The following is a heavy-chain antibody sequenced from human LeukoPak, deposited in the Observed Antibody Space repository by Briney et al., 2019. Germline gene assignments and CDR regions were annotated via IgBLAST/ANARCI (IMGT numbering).Heavy chain of an antibody. D-gene: IGHD2-21*01. CDR1: GFTLSTYA. V-gene: IGHV3-23*01. J-gene: IGHJ4*02. CDR2: TSSSDAGT. Sequence: GGSLRLSCAASGFTLSTYAMSWVRQTPGKGLEWVAATSSSDAGTYHADSVRGRFTISRDNSKNTLYPQMNSLRAEDAAVYFCAKAPVTSCRGAYCYPFDSWGQGTLVTVSS. CDR3: AKAPVTSCRGAYCYPFDS.